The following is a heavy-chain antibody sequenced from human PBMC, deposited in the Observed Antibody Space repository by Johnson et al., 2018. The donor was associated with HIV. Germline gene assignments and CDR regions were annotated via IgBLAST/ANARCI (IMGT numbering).Heavy chain of an antibody. CDR3: AKGGCGGDCYSPYLFDI. CDR1: GFTFSSYG. D-gene: IGHD2-21*01. V-gene: IGHV3-33*05. J-gene: IGHJ3*02. Sequence: QVQLVESGGGLVQPGGSLRLSCAASGFTFSSYGMHWVRQAPGKGLEWVAVISYDGSNKYYADSVKGRFTISRDNSKNTLFLQMNSLRAEDTAVYYCAKGGCGGDCYSPYLFDIWGQGTMVTVSS. CDR2: ISYDGSNK.